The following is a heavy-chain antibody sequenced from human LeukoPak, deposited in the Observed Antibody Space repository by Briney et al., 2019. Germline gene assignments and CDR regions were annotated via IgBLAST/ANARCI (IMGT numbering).Heavy chain of an antibody. J-gene: IGHJ4*02. Sequence: ASVKVSCKASGYTFTAYYMHWVRQAPGQGLEWMGWINPNSGNTNYAQKFQGRVTMTRDTSISTAYMELSRLRSDDTAVYYCAIPNSVGPTVYFDYWGQGTLVTVSS. CDR1: GYTFTAYY. D-gene: IGHD1-26*01. CDR3: AIPNSVGPTVYFDY. CDR2: INPNSGNT. V-gene: IGHV1-2*02.